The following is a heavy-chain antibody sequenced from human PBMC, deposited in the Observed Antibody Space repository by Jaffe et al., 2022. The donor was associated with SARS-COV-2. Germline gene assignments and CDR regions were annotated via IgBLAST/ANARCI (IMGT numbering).Heavy chain of an antibody. CDR2: ISGSGGST. CDR1: GFTFSSYA. Sequence: EVQLLESGGGLVQPGGSLRLSCAASGFTFSSYAMSWVRQAPGKGLEWVSAISGSGGSTYYADSVKGRFTISRDNSKNTLYLQMNSLRAEDTAVYYCAKDRDTIFGVVIANWFDPWGQGTLVTVSS. CDR3: AKDRDTIFGVVIANWFDP. D-gene: IGHD3-3*01. V-gene: IGHV3-23*01. J-gene: IGHJ5*02.